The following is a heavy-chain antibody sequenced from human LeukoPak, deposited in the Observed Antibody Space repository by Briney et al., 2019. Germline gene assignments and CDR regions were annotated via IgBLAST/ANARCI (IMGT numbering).Heavy chain of an antibody. CDR3: ARDPYYYASDY. CDR2: ISGSGTTM. CDR1: GFTFSDYY. J-gene: IGHJ4*02. Sequence: GGSLRLSCAASGFTFSDYYVTWIRQAPGKGLEWVSYISGSGTTMYYAGSVKGRFTVSRDNAKNSLYLQMNSLRAEDTAVYYCARDPYYYASDYWGRGTLVTVSS. D-gene: IGHD3-10*01. V-gene: IGHV3-11*04.